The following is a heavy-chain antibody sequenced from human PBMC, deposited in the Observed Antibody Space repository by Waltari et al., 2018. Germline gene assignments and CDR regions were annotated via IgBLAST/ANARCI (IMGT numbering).Heavy chain of an antibody. Sequence: QLVEFGGGLVQPGRSLRLSCEASGFMFEDYAMHWVRQRPGKGLEWVSGISWGIESIAYVVSVQGRFTSSRDNAKKSLYLQMNSLRIEDTAFYYCAKARTYGGLIGPVTGDFDLWGRGTLVTVSS. V-gene: IGHV3-9*01. D-gene: IGHD3-16*02. J-gene: IGHJ2*01. CDR1: GFMFEDYA. CDR3: AKARTYGGLIGPVTGDFDL. CDR2: ISWGIESI.